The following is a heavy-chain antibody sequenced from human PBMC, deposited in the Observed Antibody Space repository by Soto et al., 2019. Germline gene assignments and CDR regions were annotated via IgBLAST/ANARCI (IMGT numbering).Heavy chain of an antibody. CDR2: ISGSGGST. Sequence: GGSLRLSCAASGFTFSSYAMSWVRQAPGKGLEWVSAISGSGGSTYYADSVKGRFTISRDNSKNTLYLQMNSLRAEDTAVYYCAKEKRGYSYGYYYGMDVWGQGTTVTVS. V-gene: IGHV3-23*01. CDR3: AKEKRGYSYGYYYGMDV. CDR1: GFTFSSYA. D-gene: IGHD5-18*01. J-gene: IGHJ6*02.